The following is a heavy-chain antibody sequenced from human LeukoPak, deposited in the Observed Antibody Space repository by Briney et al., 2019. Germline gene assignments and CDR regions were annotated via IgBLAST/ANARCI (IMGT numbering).Heavy chain of an antibody. CDR3: ARIYPPIVVVTATVDY. V-gene: IGHV3-23*01. CDR2: ISGSGGST. J-gene: IGHJ4*02. Sequence: GGSLRLSCAASGFIFSSYAMSWVRQAPGKGLEWVSAISGSGGSTYYADSVKGRFTISRDNSKNTLYLQMNSLRAEDTAVYYCARIYPPIVVVTATVDYRGQGTLVTVSS. CDR1: GFIFSSYA. D-gene: IGHD2-21*02.